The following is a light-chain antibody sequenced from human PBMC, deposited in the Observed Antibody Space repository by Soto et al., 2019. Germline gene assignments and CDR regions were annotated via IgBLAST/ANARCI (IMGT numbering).Light chain of an antibody. J-gene: IGKJ4*01. Sequence: IVMTQSPGTLSLSPGERATLSCRASQSVSSSFLAWYQQKPGQAPSLLISRASSRATGIPDRFSGSGSVTDFTLTINSLEPEDFAVYYCQQYGSSPLTFVGGTKVEIK. CDR2: RAS. CDR3: QQYGSSPLT. V-gene: IGKV3-20*01. CDR1: QSVSSSF.